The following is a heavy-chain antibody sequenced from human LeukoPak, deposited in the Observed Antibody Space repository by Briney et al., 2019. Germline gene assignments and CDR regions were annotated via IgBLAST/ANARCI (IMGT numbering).Heavy chain of an antibody. D-gene: IGHD4-23*01. Sequence: GGSLRLSCAASGFTFSSYSMNWVRQAPGKGPEWVSSITSSSSYIYYADSLKGRFTISRDNAKNSLYLQMNSLRAEDTAVYYCARDYGGSVALTYYGMDVWGQGTTVTVSS. CDR2: ITSSSSYI. CDR3: ARDYGGSVALTYYGMDV. CDR1: GFTFSSYS. J-gene: IGHJ6*02. V-gene: IGHV3-21*01.